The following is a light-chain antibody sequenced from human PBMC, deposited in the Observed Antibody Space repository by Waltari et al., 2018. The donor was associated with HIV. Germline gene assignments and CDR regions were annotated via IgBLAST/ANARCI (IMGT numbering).Light chain of an antibody. Sequence: DIQMTQSPSSLSVSVGDRATLTCRASQTVNSKLNWYQQIPGKAPKLLIYGASTWQSGVPARFSGSGSGTEFTLTVSSLQPEDFATYFCQQYYRSPQTFGQGTRVEIK. J-gene: IGKJ5*01. CDR3: QQYYRSPQT. V-gene: IGKV1-39*01. CDR1: QTVNSK. CDR2: GAS.